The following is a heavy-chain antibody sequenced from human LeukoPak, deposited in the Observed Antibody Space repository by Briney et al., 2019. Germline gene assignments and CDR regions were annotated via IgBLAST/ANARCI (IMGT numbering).Heavy chain of an antibody. J-gene: IGHJ5*02. Sequence: GGSLRLSCAASGFTFSSYAMSWVRQAPGKGLEWVSAISGSGSGTYYADSVKGRFIISRDNSKNMLYLQMSSLRAEDTAVYYCAKDLSPAVAADWFDPWDQGTLVTVSS. CDR2: ISGSGSGT. CDR3: AKDLSPAVAADWFDP. CDR1: GFTFSSYA. V-gene: IGHV3-23*01. D-gene: IGHD6-25*01.